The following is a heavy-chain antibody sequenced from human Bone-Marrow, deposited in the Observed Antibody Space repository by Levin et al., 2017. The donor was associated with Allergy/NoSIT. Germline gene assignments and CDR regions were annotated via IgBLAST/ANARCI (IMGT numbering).Heavy chain of an antibody. D-gene: IGHD3/OR15-3a*01. V-gene: IGHV2-5*02. CDR1: GFSLSASGVG. CDR2: IYWDDDK. CDR3: ARFWTGYRRADY. Sequence: ASGPTLVKPTQTLTLTCTFSGFSLSASGVGVGWIRQPPGKALEWLALIYWDDDKRYSPFLKSRLTITKDTSKSQVVLTMTNVDPVDTGTYYCARFWTGYRRADYWGQGTLVAVSA. J-gene: IGHJ4*02.